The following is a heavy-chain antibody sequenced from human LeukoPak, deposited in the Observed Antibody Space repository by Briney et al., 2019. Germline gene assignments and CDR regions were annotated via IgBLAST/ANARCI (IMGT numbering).Heavy chain of an antibody. CDR1: GGSFSGYY. V-gene: IGHV4-34*01. Sequence: SETLSLTCAVYGGSFSGYYWSWIRQPPGKGLEWIGEINHSGYTNYNPSLKSRVTMSVDTSKNQFSLKLNSMTAADTAVYYCARHPGITIFGVVTMYYYYYYMDVWGKGTTVTVSS. CDR2: INHSGYT. J-gene: IGHJ6*03. CDR3: ARHPGITIFGVVTMYYYYYYMDV. D-gene: IGHD3-3*01.